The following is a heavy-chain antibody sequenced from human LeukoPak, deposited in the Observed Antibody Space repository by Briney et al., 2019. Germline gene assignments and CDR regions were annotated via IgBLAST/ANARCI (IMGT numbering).Heavy chain of an antibody. CDR2: ISYDGSNK. Sequence: PGGSLRLSCAASGFTFSSYDMHWVRQAPGKGLEWVAVISYDGSNKYYADSVKGRFTISRDNSKNTLYLQMNSLRAEDTAVYYCAKDQAPLYYYYGMDVWGQGTTVTVSS. CDR3: AKDQAPLYYYYGMDV. J-gene: IGHJ6*02. CDR1: GFTFSSYD. V-gene: IGHV3-30*18.